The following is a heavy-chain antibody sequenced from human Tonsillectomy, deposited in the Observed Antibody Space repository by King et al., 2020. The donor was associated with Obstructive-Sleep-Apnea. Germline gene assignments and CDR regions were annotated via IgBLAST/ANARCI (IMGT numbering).Heavy chain of an antibody. CDR2: IYYSGST. V-gene: IGHV4-59*01. D-gene: IGHD6-19*01. CDR1: VGSISSYY. Sequence: QLQESGPGLVKPSETLSLTCTVSVGSISSYYWIWILQPPGKGLEWIGYIYYSGSTNYNPSHKSRVTISVDTSKNQFSLKLSSVTAADTAVYYCAREYRSSGWYYFDYWGQGTLVTVSS. CDR3: AREYRSSGWYYFDY. J-gene: IGHJ4*02.